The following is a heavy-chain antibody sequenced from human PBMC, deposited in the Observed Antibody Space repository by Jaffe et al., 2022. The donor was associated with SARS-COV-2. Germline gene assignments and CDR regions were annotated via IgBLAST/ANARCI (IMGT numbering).Heavy chain of an antibody. CDR3: ARGPPARTVKYYGMDV. CDR2: INHSGST. D-gene: IGHD4-17*01. Sequence: QVQLQQWGAGLLKPSETLSLTCAVYGGSFSGYYWSWIRQPPGKGLEWIGEINHSGSTNYNPSLKSRVTISVDTSKNQFSLKLSSVTAADTAVYYCARGPPARTVKYYGMDVWGQGTTVTVSS. V-gene: IGHV4-34*01. CDR1: GGSFSGYY. J-gene: IGHJ6*02.